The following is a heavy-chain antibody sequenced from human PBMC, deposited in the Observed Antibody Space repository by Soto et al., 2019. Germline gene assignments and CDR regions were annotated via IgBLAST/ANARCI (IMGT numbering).Heavy chain of an antibody. V-gene: IGHV3-33*01. Sequence: QVQLVESGGGVVQPGRSLRLSCAAPGFTFSSYGMHWVRQAPGKGLEWVAVIWYDGSNKYYADSVKGRFTISRDNSKNTLYLQMNSLRAEDTAVYYCARDLWGYYYYGMDVWGQGTTVTVSS. J-gene: IGHJ6*02. D-gene: IGHD3-16*01. CDR1: GFTFSSYG. CDR3: ARDLWGYYYYGMDV. CDR2: IWYDGSNK.